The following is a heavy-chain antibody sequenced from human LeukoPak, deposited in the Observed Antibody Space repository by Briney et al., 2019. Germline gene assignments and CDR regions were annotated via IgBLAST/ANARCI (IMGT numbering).Heavy chain of an antibody. CDR2: INPNSGGT. D-gene: IGHD1-26*01. CDR3: ARADRVGATAWFDP. J-gene: IGHJ5*02. Sequence: ASVKVSCKASGYTFTGYYMHWVRQAPGQGLEWMGWINPNSGGTNYAQKFQGRVTMTRDTSISTAYMELSRLRSDDTAVYYCARADRVGATAWFDPWGQGTLVTVSS. CDR1: GYTFTGYY. V-gene: IGHV1-2*02.